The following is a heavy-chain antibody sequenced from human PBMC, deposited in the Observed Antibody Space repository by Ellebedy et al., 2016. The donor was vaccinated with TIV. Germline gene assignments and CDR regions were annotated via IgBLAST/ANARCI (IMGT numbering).Heavy chain of an antibody. CDR1: GYIFISYG. V-gene: IGHV1-8*02. CDR3: ARGRRGADRQVGFY. J-gene: IGHJ4*02. CDR2: FNPNTGNT. D-gene: IGHD1-14*01. Sequence: ASVKVSCKASGYIFISYGINWVRQATGQGLEWMGWFNPNTGNTGSAQKFQGRVTMTRNTSLNTAYMELSSLRSEDTAVYYCARGRRGADRQVGFYWGQGTLVTVSS.